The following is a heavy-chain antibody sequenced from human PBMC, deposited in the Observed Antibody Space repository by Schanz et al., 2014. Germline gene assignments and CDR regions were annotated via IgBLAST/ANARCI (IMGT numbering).Heavy chain of an antibody. CDR1: GFTFSSYW. Sequence: EVQLVESGGGLVQPGGSLRLSCAASGFTFSSYWMHWVRQVPGKGLVWVSRIKSDGSSTSYADSVKGRFTISRDNAKNTLYLQMNSLSAEDTAVYYCARDQGYTTSLHIFDLGGQGTLVTVSS. CDR3: ARDQGYTTSLHIFDL. V-gene: IGHV3-74*02. D-gene: IGHD1-1*01. CDR2: IKSDGSST. J-gene: IGHJ4*02.